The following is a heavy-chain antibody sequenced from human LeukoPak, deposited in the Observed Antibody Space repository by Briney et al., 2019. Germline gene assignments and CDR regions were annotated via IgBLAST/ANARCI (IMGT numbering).Heavy chain of an antibody. CDR1: GFTFSSYW. V-gene: IGHV3-7*03. J-gene: IGHJ4*02. CDR2: IKPDGSEK. CDR3: ARVQRGESFGENDY. Sequence: GGSLRLSCAASGFTFSSYWMSWVRQAPGKGLEWVANIKPDGSEKYYVDSVKGRFTISRDNAKNSLYLQMSSLRAEDTAVYYCARVQRGESFGENDYWGEGSLVTASS. D-gene: IGHD2-21*01.